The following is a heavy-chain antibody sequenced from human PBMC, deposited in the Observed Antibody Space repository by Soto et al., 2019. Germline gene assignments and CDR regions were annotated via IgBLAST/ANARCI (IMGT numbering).Heavy chain of an antibody. V-gene: IGHV3-30*18. D-gene: IGHD5-12*01. Sequence: QVQLVESGGGVVQPGRSLRLSCAASGFTFSSYGMHWVRQAPGKGLEWVAVISYDGSNKYYADSVKGRFTISRDNSKNTLYLQMNSLRAEDTAVYYCAKDRGWLRLGGYWGQGTLVTVSS. J-gene: IGHJ4*02. CDR1: GFTFSSYG. CDR3: AKDRGWLRLGGY. CDR2: ISYDGSNK.